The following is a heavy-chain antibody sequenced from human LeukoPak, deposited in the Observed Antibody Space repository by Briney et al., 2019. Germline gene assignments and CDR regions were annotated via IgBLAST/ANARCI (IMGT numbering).Heavy chain of an antibody. CDR2: IKSKTDGGTT. Sequence: GGSLRRSCAASGFTFSNAWMSWVRQAPGKGLEWVGRIKSKTDGGTTDYAAPVKGRFTISRDDSKNTLYLQMNSLKTEDTAVYYCTTGARSFTIFGVATTFDYWGQGALVTVSS. J-gene: IGHJ4*02. CDR1: GFTFSNAW. CDR3: TTGARSFTIFGVATTFDY. D-gene: IGHD3-3*01. V-gene: IGHV3-15*01.